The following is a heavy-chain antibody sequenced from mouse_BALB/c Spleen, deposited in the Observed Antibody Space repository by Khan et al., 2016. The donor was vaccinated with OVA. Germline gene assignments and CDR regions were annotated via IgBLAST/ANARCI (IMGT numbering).Heavy chain of an antibody. CDR1: GHTFTKYG. CDR2: INTYTGES. J-gene: IGHJ4*01. V-gene: IGHV9-3-1*01. D-gene: IGHD2-10*01. CDR3: ARPPYFSYVLDN. Sequence: QIQLVQSGPELKKPGETVKISCKASGHTFTKYGMNWVKQAPGKGLKWMGWINTYTGESTYADDFNGRFAFSLETSASTAYLQFNNLKNEDTATYFCARPPYFSYVLDNWGQGTSVTVSS.